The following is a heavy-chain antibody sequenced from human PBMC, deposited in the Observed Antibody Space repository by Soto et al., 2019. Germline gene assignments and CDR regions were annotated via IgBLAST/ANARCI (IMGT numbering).Heavy chain of an antibody. D-gene: IGHD2-15*01. CDR1: GYTFTSYG. CDR3: ARDQWDIVVVVAAQNWFDP. V-gene: IGHV1-18*01. CDR2: ISAYNGNT. Sequence: ASVKVSCKASGYTFTSYGISWVRQAPGQGLEWMGWISAYNGNTNYVQKLQGRVTMTTDTSTSTAYMELRSLRSDDTAVYYCARDQWDIVVVVAAQNWFDPWGQGTLVTVST. J-gene: IGHJ5*02.